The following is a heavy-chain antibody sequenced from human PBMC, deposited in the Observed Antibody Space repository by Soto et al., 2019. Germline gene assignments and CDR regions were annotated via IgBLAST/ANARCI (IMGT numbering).Heavy chain of an antibody. CDR2: TYYRSKWYN. Sequence: QVQLQQSGPGLVKPSQTLSLTCAISGDSVSSNSAAWNWIRQSPSRGLEWLGRTYYRSKWYNDYAVSVKSRITINPDTSKNQFSLQLNSVTPEDTAVYYCARVLLGPVGVGATRLDYFDYWGQGTLVTVSS. J-gene: IGHJ4*02. D-gene: IGHD1-26*01. V-gene: IGHV6-1*01. CDR3: ARVLLGPVGVGATRLDYFDY. CDR1: GDSVSSNSAA.